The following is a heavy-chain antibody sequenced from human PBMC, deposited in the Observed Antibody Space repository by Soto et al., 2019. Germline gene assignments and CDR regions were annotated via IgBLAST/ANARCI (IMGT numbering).Heavy chain of an antibody. CDR1: GGSISSSSYY. CDR2: IYYSGST. D-gene: IGHD1-26*01. CDR3: ARRWGPYRELVPVFGYFDY. Sequence: SETLSLTCTVSGGSISSSSYYWGWIRQPPGKGLEWIGSIYYSGSTYYNPSLKSRVTISVDTSKNQFSLKLSSVTAADTAVYYCARRWGPYRELVPVFGYFDYWGQGTLVTVSS. J-gene: IGHJ4*02. V-gene: IGHV4-39*01.